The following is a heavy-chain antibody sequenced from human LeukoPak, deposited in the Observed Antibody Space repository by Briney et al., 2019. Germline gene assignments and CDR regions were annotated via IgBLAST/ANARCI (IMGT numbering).Heavy chain of an antibody. V-gene: IGHV3-33*01. CDR3: ARELLGYSYGDY. J-gene: IGHJ4*02. Sequence: GRFLRLSCAASGFTFSSYGMHWVRQAPGKGLEWVAVIWYDGSNKYYADSVKGRFTISRDNSKNTLYLQMNSLRAEDTAVYYCARELLGYSYGDYWGQGTLVTVSS. D-gene: IGHD5-18*01. CDR2: IWYDGSNK. CDR1: GFTFSSYG.